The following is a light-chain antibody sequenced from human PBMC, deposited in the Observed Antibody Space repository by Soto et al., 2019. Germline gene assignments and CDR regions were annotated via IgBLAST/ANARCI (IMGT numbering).Light chain of an antibody. Sequence: DFVMTQSPDSLAVSLGERATINCKSSQSVLYSSNNKNYLAWYQQKPRQPPKLLLYWASSRESGVPDRFSGSGSVTDFTLTISSLQAEDVAVYYCQQYYSSPRTFGQGTKVEIK. CDR3: QQYYSSPRT. V-gene: IGKV4-1*01. J-gene: IGKJ1*01. CDR2: WAS. CDR1: QSVLYSSNNKNY.